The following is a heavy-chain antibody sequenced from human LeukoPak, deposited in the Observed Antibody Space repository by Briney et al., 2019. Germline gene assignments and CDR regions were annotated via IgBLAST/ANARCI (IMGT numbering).Heavy chain of an antibody. Sequence: PGGSLRLSCAASGFTFSTYCMNWVRQAPGKGLEWVSSISSSSAYIYYADSVKDRFTISRDNANNSLYLQMNSLRAEDTAVYYCARDPNIYYMDVWGKGTTVTVSS. CDR3: ARDPNIYYMDV. CDR1: GFTFSTYC. J-gene: IGHJ6*03. CDR2: ISSSSAYI. V-gene: IGHV3-21*01. D-gene: IGHD1/OR15-1a*01.